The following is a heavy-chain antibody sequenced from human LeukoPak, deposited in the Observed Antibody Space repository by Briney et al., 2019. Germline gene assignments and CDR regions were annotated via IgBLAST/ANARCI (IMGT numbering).Heavy chain of an antibody. CDR3: AKGKGLWYYDSSGYYYFDY. CDR1: GFTFSSYG. CDR2: IRYDGSNK. Sequence: PGGSLRLSCAASGFTFSSYGMHWVRQAPGKGLEWVAFIRYDGSNKYYADSVKGQFTISRDNSKNTLYLQMNSLRAEDTAVYYCAKGKGLWYYDSSGYYYFDYWGQGTLVTVSS. V-gene: IGHV3-30*02. D-gene: IGHD3-22*01. J-gene: IGHJ4*02.